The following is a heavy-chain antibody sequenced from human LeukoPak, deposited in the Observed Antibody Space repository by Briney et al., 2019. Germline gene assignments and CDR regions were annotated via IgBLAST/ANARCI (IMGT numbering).Heavy chain of an antibody. J-gene: IGHJ4*02. CDR2: INSDGSST. D-gene: IGHD6-13*01. CDR1: GFTSTSYW. V-gene: IGHV3-74*01. CDR3: ARGGGIIAAAVVD. Sequence: PGGSLRLSCAASGFTSTSYWMHSARPAPGKGLVWVSRINSDGSSTNYADTVQGRFSISRDNAKNTLFLQMNSLRAEDTAVYYCARGGGIIAAAVVDWGQGTLVTVSS.